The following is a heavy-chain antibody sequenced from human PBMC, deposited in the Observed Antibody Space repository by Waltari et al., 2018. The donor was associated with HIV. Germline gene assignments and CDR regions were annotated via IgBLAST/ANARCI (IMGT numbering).Heavy chain of an antibody. J-gene: IGHJ5*02. CDR1: GGSITSYY. CDR2: IYYSGRT. Sequence: LVKPSETLSLTCTVPGGSITSYYWSWIRQSPGLGLEWIGHIYYSGRTTYNPSLKGRVIMSLDTSKNHISLNLRSLSAADTAVYYCARDLVVAAAEGFDPWGQGILVTVSS. D-gene: IGHD2-15*01. V-gene: IGHV4-59*01. CDR3: ARDLVVAAAEGFDP.